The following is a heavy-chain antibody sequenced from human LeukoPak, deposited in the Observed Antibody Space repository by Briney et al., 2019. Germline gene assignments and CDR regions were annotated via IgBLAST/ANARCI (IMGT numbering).Heavy chain of an antibody. V-gene: IGHV3-48*02. Sequence: PGGSLRLSCAASGFTFSSYSMNWVRQAPGKGLEWVAYIRSSGSPIYYADSVKGRFTTSRDIAKNSLYLQMNSLRDEDTAVYYCVRDPDALDFWGQGTPVTVSS. J-gene: IGHJ4*02. CDR3: VRDPDALDF. CDR1: GFTFSSYS. CDR2: IRSSGSPI.